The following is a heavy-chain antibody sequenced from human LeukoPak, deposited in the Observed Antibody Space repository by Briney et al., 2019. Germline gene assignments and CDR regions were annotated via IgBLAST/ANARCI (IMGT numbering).Heavy chain of an antibody. Sequence: GRSLRLSCAASGSTFSSYGMHWVRQAPGKGLEWVAVIWYDGSNKYYADSVKGRFTISRDNSKNTLYLQMNSLRAEDTAVYYCAKTVCSSTSCPVDYWGQGTLVTVSS. V-gene: IGHV3-33*06. D-gene: IGHD2-2*01. CDR1: GSTFSSYG. J-gene: IGHJ4*02. CDR2: IWYDGSNK. CDR3: AKTVCSSTSCPVDY.